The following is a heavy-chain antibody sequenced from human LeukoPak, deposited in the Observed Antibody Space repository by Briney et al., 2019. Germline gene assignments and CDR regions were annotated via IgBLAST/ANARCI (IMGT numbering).Heavy chain of an antibody. J-gene: IGHJ4*02. CDR3: EREMATKTGGYYFDY. CDR2: ISYDGSNK. D-gene: IGHD5-24*01. CDR1: GFTFSSYA. Sequence: GGSLRLSCAASGFTFSSYAMHWVRQAPGKGLEWVAVISYDGSNKYYADSVKGRFTISRDNSKNTLYLQMNSLRAEDTAVYYCEREMATKTGGYYFDYWGQGTLVTVSS. V-gene: IGHV3-30-3*01.